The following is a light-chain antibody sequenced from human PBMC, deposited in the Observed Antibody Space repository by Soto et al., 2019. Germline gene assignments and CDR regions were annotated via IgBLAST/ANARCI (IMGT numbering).Light chain of an antibody. J-gene: IGLJ3*02. CDR3: AAWDYSLNVYWV. CDR1: SSNIGSNT. Sequence: QSVLTQPPSASGTPGQRVTISCSGSSSNIGSNTVNWYQQLPGTAPKLLIYSNNQRPSGVPDRFSGSKSGTSASLAISGLQSEDEADYYCAAWDYSLNVYWVFGGGTKLTVL. CDR2: SNN. V-gene: IGLV1-44*01.